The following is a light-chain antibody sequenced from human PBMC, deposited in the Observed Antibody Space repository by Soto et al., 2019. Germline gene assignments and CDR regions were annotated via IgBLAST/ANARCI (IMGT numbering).Light chain of an antibody. CDR1: SSDVGGYNY. V-gene: IGLV2-8*01. Sequence: QSALTQPPSASGSPGQSVTISCTGTSSDVGGYNYVSWYQQHPGKAPKLMIYEVSNRPSGAPDRFSASKSGNTASLTVSGLQDEDEDYYYCSSTDSSNTFVFGTGTKLTVL. J-gene: IGLJ1*01. CDR2: EVS. CDR3: SSTDSSNTFV.